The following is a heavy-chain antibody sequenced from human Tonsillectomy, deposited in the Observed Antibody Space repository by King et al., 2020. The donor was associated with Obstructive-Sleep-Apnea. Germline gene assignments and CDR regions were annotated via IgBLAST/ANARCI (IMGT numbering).Heavy chain of an antibody. CDR1: GYNFISFD. D-gene: IGHD3-10*01. Sequence: VQLVESGAEVKKPGASVKVACKAAGYNFISFDIHWVRQATGQGLEWMGLMDRNSGHIVYGQKFHGRLTMTRDTSISTAYMELTSLRSEDTAVYYCARGLLGSGHYEFDYWGQGTLVTVSS. V-gene: IGHV1-8*01. J-gene: IGHJ4*02. CDR2: MDRNSGHI. CDR3: ARGLLGSGHYEFDY.